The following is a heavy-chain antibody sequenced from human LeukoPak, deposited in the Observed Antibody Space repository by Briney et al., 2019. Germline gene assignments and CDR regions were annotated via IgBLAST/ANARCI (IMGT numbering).Heavy chain of an antibody. Sequence: PGGSLRLSCAASGFTFSSDSMNWVRQAPGKGLEWVSSISSSSSYIYYADSVKGRFTISRDNAKNLLYLQMNSLRAEDTAVYYCARFGGGYGMDVWGQGTTVTVSS. J-gene: IGHJ6*02. D-gene: IGHD2-15*01. CDR2: ISSSSSYI. CDR3: ARFGGGYGMDV. V-gene: IGHV3-21*06. CDR1: GFTFSSDS.